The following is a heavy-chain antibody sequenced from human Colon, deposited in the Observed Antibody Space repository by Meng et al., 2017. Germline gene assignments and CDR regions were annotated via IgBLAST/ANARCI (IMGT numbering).Heavy chain of an antibody. J-gene: IGHJ4*01. Sequence: GESLKISCAASGFTLDDYGMSWVRQAPGKGLEWVSGINWNGGSTGYADSVKGRFSISRDNAKNSLYLQMNSLRAEDTALYYCARTIAAAGTGYFDYWGQGTLVTGYS. CDR3: ARTIAAAGTGYFDY. V-gene: IGHV3-20*04. CDR1: GFTLDDYG. CDR2: INWNGGST. D-gene: IGHD6-13*01.